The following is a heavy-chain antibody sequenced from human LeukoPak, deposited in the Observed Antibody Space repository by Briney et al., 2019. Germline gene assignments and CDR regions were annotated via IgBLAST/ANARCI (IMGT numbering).Heavy chain of an antibody. J-gene: IGHJ3*02. CDR2: IYYSGST. V-gene: IGHV4-39*07. CDR1: GGSISSSSYY. CDR3: ARGRREYSYGYRRESAFDI. Sequence: SETLSLTCTVSGGSISSSSYYWGWIRQPPGKGLEWIGSIYYSGSTHYNPSLKSRVTISVDTSKNQFSLKLSSVTAADTAVYYCARGRREYSYGYRRESAFDIWGQGTMVTVSS. D-gene: IGHD5-18*01.